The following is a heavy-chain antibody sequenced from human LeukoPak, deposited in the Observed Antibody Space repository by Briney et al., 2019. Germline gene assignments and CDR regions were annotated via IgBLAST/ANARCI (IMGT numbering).Heavy chain of an antibody. Sequence: SETLSLTCTVSGGSISSYYWSWIRQPPGKGLEWIGYIYYTGSTNYNPSLKSRVTISVDTSKNQFSLRLSSVTAADTAVYYCARDNQNYDILTGFYYYGMDVWGKGTTVTVSS. V-gene: IGHV4-59*01. J-gene: IGHJ6*04. CDR2: IYYTGST. CDR3: ARDNQNYDILTGFYYYGMDV. CDR1: GGSISSYY. D-gene: IGHD3-9*01.